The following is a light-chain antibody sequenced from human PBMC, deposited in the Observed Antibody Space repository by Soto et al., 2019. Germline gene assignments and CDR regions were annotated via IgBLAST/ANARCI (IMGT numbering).Light chain of an antibody. CDR1: SSNIGAGYD. V-gene: IGLV1-40*01. CDR2: GNS. J-gene: IGLJ2*01. CDR3: QSYDFSAWV. Sequence: QSVLTPPPSVSGAPGQRVTISCTGSSSNIGAGYDVHWYQQLPGTAPKLLIYGNSNRPSGVPDRFSGSKSGTSAFLAITGLEAEDEADYYCQSYDFSAWVFGGGTKLTVL.